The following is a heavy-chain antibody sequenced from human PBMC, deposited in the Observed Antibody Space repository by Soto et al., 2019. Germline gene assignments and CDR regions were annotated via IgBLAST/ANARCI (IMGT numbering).Heavy chain of an antibody. Sequence: QVQLVQSGAEVKKPGSSVKVSCKASGGTFSSYTISWVRQAPGQGLEWMGRIIPILGIANYAQKFQGRVTITADKSTSTAYMELSSLRSDDTAVYYCARADYGDQTRGAFDIWGQGTMVTVSS. CDR1: GGTFSSYT. D-gene: IGHD4-17*01. CDR3: ARADYGDQTRGAFDI. CDR2: IIPILGIA. V-gene: IGHV1-69*02. J-gene: IGHJ3*02.